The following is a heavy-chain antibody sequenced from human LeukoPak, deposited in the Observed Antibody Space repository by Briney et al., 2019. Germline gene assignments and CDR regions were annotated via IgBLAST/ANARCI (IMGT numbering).Heavy chain of an antibody. CDR2: ISGSGGRGGNT. V-gene: IGHV3-23*01. D-gene: IGHD3-3*02. J-gene: IGHJ4*02. CDR3: AKAGSIRFDY. Sequence: GGSLRLSCAASGFTFSSYAMSWVRQAPGKGLGWVSGISGSGGRGGNTYYADSMKGRFTISRDNSKNTLYLQMNSLRADDTAVYYCAKAGSIRFDYWGQGTLVTVSS. CDR1: GFTFSSYA.